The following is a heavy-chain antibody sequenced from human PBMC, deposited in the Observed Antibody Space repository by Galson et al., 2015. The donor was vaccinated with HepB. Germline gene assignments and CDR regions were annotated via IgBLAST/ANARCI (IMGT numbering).Heavy chain of an antibody. Sequence: FLRLSCAASGFNFANYVMNWVRQAPGKGLEWVSSISGSGGSTYYRGSFKGRFTISRDNSKNTVYLQMKSLGADDTAVYYCAKCSGSNWFVPDHFVSWGQGTLVTVAS. V-gene: IGHV3-23*01. CDR1: GFNFANYV. D-gene: IGHD6-13*01. CDR2: ISGSGGST. J-gene: IGHJ4*02. CDR3: AKCSGSNWFVPDHFVS.